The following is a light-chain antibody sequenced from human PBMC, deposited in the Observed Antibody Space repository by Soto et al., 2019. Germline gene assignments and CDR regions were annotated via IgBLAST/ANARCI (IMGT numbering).Light chain of an antibody. CDR2: GAS. Sequence: IVLTQSPGTLSLSPGERATLSCRASQSVSSSYLAWYQQKPGQAPRLLIYGASSRATGIPARFSGSGSGTEYTLTISGLQSEDFAVYYCHQYNIWPPLLFGGGTKVDIK. CDR3: HQYNIWPPLL. J-gene: IGKJ4*01. CDR1: QSVSSSY. V-gene: IGKV3-20*01.